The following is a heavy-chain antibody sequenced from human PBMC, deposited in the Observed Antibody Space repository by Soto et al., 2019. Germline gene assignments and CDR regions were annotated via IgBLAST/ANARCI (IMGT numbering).Heavy chain of an antibody. Sequence: GESLKISCKGSGYSFTSYWIGWVRQMPGKGLEWMGIIYPGDSDTRYSPSFQGQVTISADKSTSTAYLQWSSLKASDTAIYYCARLGRGDGCNLKYNWFDPWGQGTLVTVSS. D-gene: IGHD3-10*01. CDR3: ARLGRGDGCNLKYNWFDP. CDR1: GYSFTSYW. J-gene: IGHJ5*02. V-gene: IGHV5-51*01. CDR2: IYPGDSDT.